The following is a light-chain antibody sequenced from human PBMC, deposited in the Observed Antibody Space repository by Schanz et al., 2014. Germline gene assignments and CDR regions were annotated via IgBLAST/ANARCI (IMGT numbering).Light chain of an antibody. V-gene: IGKV1-8*01. CDR3: QQYYSYPPT. J-gene: IGKJ1*01. CDR2: AAS. Sequence: AIRITQSPSSLSASTGDRVTLTCRASQGISSYLAWYQQKPGKAPKLLIYAASTLQSGVPSRFSGSGSGTDFTLTISCLQSEDFATYYCQQYYSYPPTFGQGTKVEIK. CDR1: QGISSY.